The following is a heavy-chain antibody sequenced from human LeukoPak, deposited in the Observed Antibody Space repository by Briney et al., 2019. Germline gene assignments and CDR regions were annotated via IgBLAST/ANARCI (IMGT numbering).Heavy chain of an antibody. V-gene: IGHV3-7*04. CDR3: ARSYCTPTSCFDS. D-gene: IGHD2-2*01. J-gene: IGHJ4*02. CDR1: GFTFSSYW. Sequence: GGSLRLSCAASGFTFSSYWMSWVRQAPGKGLEWVANIKQDGSEKYYVDSVKGRFTISRDNAKNSLYLQMNSLRAEDTAVYYCARSYCTPTSCFDSWGQGTLVTVSS. CDR2: IKQDGSEK.